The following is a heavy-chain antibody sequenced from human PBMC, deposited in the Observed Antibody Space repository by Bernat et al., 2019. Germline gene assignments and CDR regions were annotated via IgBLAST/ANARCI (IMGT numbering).Heavy chain of an antibody. CDR3: TRRYSGRGFDY. J-gene: IGHJ4*02. CDR1: GGSISSSSYY. D-gene: IGHD3-9*01. Sequence: QLQLHESGPGLVKPSETLSLTCTVSGGSISSSSYYWGWIRQPPGKGLEWIGSIYYSGTTYYNPSLKSRVTISVDTSKIQLSLRLSSVTAADTAVYYCTRRYSGRGFDYWGQGTLVTVSS. V-gene: IGHV4-39*01. CDR2: IYYSGTT.